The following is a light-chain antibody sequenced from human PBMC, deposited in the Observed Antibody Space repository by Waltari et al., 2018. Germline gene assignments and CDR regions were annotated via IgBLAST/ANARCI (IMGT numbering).Light chain of an antibody. J-gene: IGKJ4*02. CDR3: QQYDISPLT. Sequence: CRASQTVSTTYLACYQQKPGQAPTLLIYGASSRATGIPDRFSGSASGTDFSLTISSLEPEDFAVYYCQQYDISPLTFGGGTRVEIK. CDR2: GAS. V-gene: IGKV3-20*01. CDR1: QTVSTTY.